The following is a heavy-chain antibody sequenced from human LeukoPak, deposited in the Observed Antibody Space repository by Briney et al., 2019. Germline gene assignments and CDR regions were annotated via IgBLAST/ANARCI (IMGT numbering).Heavy chain of an antibody. D-gene: IGHD2-21*02. CDR1: GFTFSSYG. CDR2: IWHDGRNK. V-gene: IGHV3-33*01. J-gene: IGHJ4*02. Sequence: GSLRLSCAASGFTFSSYGIHWVRQAPGKGLEWVAVIWHDGRNKYYADSVKGRFTISRDNSKNTVLLQMNSLRAEDTAIYYCARDWGSDKAIDYWGQGTLVTVSS. CDR3: ARDWGSDKAIDY.